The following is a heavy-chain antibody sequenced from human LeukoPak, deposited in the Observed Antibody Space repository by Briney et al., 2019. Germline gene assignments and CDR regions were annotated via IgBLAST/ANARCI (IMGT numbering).Heavy chain of an antibody. D-gene: IGHD6-6*01. J-gene: IGHJ4*02. CDR3: ARGHYSSSYNDY. V-gene: IGHV1-2*06. CDR2: INPNSGGT. CDR1: GYTFTGYY. Sequence: ASVKVSCKASGYTFTGYYMHWVRQAPGQGLEWMGRINPNSGGTNYAQKFQGRVTMTRDTSISTAYMELSSLRSEDTAVYYCARGHYSSSYNDYWGQGTLVTVSS.